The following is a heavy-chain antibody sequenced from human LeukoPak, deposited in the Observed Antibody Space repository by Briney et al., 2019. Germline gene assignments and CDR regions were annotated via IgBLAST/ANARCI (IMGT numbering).Heavy chain of an antibody. V-gene: IGHV3-7*01. CDR1: GFSFTTYW. CDR2: IKQDGTEK. D-gene: IGHD3-22*01. J-gene: IGHJ1*01. Sequence: GSLRLSCSASGFSFTTYWMRWVRQAPGKGLEWVANIKQDGTEKYYVDSVKGRFTISRDNYKDTLYQQMNSLQSADTATYYCASVRRYSQYESSGDYTYSWGQGTLVTVSS. CDR3: ASVRRYSQYESSGDYTYS.